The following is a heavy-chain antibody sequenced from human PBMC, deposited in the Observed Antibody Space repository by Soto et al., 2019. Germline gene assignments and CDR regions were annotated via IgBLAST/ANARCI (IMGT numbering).Heavy chain of an antibody. CDR2: ISYDGSNK. V-gene: IGHV3-30*18. Sequence: QVQLVESGGGVVQPGRSLRLSCAASGFTFSSYGMHWVRQAPGKGLEWVAVISYDGSNKYYVDSVKGRFTISRDNSKNTLYLQMNSLRAEDTAVYYCAKDTRDYWGQGTLVTVSS. CDR1: GFTFSSYG. J-gene: IGHJ4*02. CDR3: AKDTRDY.